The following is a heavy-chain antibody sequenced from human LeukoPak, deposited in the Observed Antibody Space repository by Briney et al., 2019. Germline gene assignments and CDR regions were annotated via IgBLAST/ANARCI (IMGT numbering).Heavy chain of an antibody. CDR1: GFTFSDYY. CDR2: ISSSGSTI. CDR3: ARDCSGGSCYFSLWWYFDL. J-gene: IGHJ2*01. D-gene: IGHD2-15*01. V-gene: IGHV3-11*04. Sequence: PGGSLRLSCAASGFTFSDYYMSWIRQAPGKGLEWVSYISSSGSTIYYADSVKGRFTISRDNAKNSLYLQMNSLRAEDTAVYYCARDCSGGSCYFSLWWYFDLWGRGTLVTVSS.